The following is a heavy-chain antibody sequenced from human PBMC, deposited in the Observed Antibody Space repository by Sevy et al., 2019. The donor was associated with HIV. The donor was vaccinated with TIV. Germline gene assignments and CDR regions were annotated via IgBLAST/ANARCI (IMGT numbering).Heavy chain of an antibody. CDR1: GYTFTSYG. CDR2: ISAYNGNT. V-gene: IGHV1-18*04. CDR3: ARPLHYYGSGSYYTAFDY. Sequence: ASVKVSCKASGYTFTSYGISWVRQAPGQGLEWMGWISAYNGNTNYAQKLQGRVTMTTDTSTSTAYMELRSLGSDDTAMYYCARPLHYYGSGSYYTAFDYWGQGTLVTVSS. D-gene: IGHD3-10*01. J-gene: IGHJ4*02.